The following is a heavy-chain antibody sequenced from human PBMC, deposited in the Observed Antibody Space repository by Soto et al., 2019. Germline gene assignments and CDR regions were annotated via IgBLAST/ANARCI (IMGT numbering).Heavy chain of an antibody. CDR3: ASHDPVAGFDP. D-gene: IGHD1-1*01. J-gene: IGHJ5*02. CDR1: RYIFTAYF. CDR2: INPNNGAT. V-gene: IGHV1-2*02. Sequence: QVQLVQSGAEVKKPGASVKVSCKAPRYIFTAYFMHWVRQAPGQGLEWMGWINPNNGATHYGLSFQGRVTMPRASPIRQASMKLSSLRSDDTAVYYGASHDPVAGFDPWGQGPRVIVS.